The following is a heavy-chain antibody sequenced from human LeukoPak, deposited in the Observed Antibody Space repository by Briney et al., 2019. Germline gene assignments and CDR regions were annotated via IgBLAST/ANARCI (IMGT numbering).Heavy chain of an antibody. CDR2: ICFSRTT. J-gene: IGHJ4*02. CDR1: GGSISSSDSY. Sequence: SETLSLTCTVSGGSISSSDSYWDWVRQPPGKGLEWIGSICFSRTTYYNPSLKSRVTMSIDTSKNHFSLKVASVTAADTAVYYCGRHFPETGRDEQPLEYWGQGSLFTVSS. CDR3: GRHFPETGRDEQPLEY. D-gene: IGHD3-10*01. V-gene: IGHV4-39*01.